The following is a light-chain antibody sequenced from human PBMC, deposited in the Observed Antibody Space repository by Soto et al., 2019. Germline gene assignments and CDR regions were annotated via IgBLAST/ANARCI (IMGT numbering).Light chain of an antibody. V-gene: IGKV3-20*01. CDR2: GAS. J-gene: IGKJ1*01. CDR3: QQYGSSPWT. CDR1: QSVSSSY. Sequence: EIVLTQSPGTLSLSPGERATFSCRASQSVSSSYLTWYQQKPGQAPRLLIYGASSRATGIPDRFSGSWSGTDLTLTISRLEPEEFAVYYCQQYGSSPWTFGQGTKVEIK.